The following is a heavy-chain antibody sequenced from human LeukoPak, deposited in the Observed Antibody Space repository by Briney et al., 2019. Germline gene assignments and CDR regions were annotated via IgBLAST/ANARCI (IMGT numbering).Heavy chain of an antibody. J-gene: IGHJ4*02. D-gene: IGHD1-26*01. CDR2: IKTDGSDA. CDR1: GLTFSGYW. V-gene: IGHV3-74*01. CDR3: AEDVGTSGGRPGAD. Sequence: SGGSLRLSCAGSGLTFSGYWMHWVRQAPGKGLVWVSRIKTDGSDASYADAVRGRFAISRGNSGNMLFLQMNSVRADDTAMYFWAEDVGTSGGRPGADWGQGTQVTVSS.